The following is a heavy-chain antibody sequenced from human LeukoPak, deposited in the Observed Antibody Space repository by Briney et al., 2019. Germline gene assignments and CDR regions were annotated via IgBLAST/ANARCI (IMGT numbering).Heavy chain of an antibody. CDR1: GGSISSGGYY. CDR3: ARGTDRSKIAY. Sequence: SETLSLTCAVSGGSISSGGYYWSWIRQPPGEGLEWIGEIHPRGTIDYNPSLKSRVTISGDTSKNQFSLKLTSVTAADTAVYYCARGTDRSKIAYWGQGTLVTVSS. V-gene: IGHV4-39*07. CDR2: IHPRGTI. J-gene: IGHJ4*02. D-gene: IGHD3-22*01.